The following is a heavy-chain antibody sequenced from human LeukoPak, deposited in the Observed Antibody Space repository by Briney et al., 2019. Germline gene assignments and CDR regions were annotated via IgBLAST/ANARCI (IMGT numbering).Heavy chain of an antibody. J-gene: IGHJ3*02. D-gene: IGHD2-8*01. Sequence: GASVKVSFTSSGYTFTNYYRHWVRQAPGQGLEWMGIINPSGSSTSYAQKFQGRVTMTRDTSTSTVYMELSSLRSEDTAVYYCAGGTTNTRGTSDMWGQGKMVTVSS. CDR2: INPSGSST. CDR1: GYTFTNYY. V-gene: IGHV1-46*01. CDR3: AGGTTNTRGTSDM.